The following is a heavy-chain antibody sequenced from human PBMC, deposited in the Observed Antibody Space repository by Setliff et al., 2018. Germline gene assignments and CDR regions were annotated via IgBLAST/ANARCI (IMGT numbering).Heavy chain of an antibody. CDR2: VNDDGSSA. Sequence: GGSLRLSCAASGFTFSSYWMHWVRQDPGKGLVWVSRVNDDGSSAMYADSVKGRFTISRDNAKNSLYLQMNSLRAEDTAVYYCAKELGNIAAAGTVDYWGQGTLVTVSS. D-gene: IGHD6-13*01. CDR1: GFTFSSYW. J-gene: IGHJ4*02. CDR3: AKELGNIAAAGTVDY. V-gene: IGHV3-74*03.